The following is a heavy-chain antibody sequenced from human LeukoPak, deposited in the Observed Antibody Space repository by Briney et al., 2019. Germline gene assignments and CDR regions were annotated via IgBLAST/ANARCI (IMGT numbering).Heavy chain of an antibody. Sequence: GGSLRLSCAASGFTFSSYAMHWVRQAPGKGLEWVAVISYDGSNKYYADSVKGRFTISRDNSKNTLYLQMNSLRAEDTAVYYCAKRLRAVAGTDPFDYWGQGTLVTVSS. V-gene: IGHV3-30-3*02. CDR3: AKRLRAVAGTDPFDY. D-gene: IGHD6-19*01. J-gene: IGHJ4*02. CDR2: ISYDGSNK. CDR1: GFTFSSYA.